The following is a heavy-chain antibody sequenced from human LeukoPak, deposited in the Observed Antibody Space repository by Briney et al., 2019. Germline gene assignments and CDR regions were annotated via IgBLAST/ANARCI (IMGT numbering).Heavy chain of an antibody. D-gene: IGHD3-22*01. CDR1: GYSFTNYW. CDR2: IYPGDSNT. CDR3: ARHGRNYYDISGSNYYGMDV. V-gene: IGHV5-51*01. J-gene: IGHJ6*02. Sequence: GESLKISCQGSGYSFTNYWIGWARQMPGKGLEWMGIIYPGDSNTTYSPSFQGQVTISADKSISTACLQWSSLKASDTAMYYCARHGRNYYDISGSNYYGMDVWGQGTTVTVSS.